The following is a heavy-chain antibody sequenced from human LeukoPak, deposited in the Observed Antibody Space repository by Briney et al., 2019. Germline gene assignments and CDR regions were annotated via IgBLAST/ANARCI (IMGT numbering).Heavy chain of an antibody. CDR1: GFRLDEYV. Sequence: GGSLRLSCVASGFRLDEYVMYWVRQAPGKGLEWVAGISWNSGSIGYADSVKGRFTISRDNAKNSLYLQMNSLRAEDTALYYCAKDRGDTQSYGMDVWGQGTTVTVSS. J-gene: IGHJ6*02. CDR2: ISWNSGSI. CDR3: AKDRGDTQSYGMDV. V-gene: IGHV3-9*01. D-gene: IGHD3-10*01.